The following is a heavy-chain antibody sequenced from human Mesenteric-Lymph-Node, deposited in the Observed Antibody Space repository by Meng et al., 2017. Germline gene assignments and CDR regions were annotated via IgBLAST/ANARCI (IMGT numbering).Heavy chain of an antibody. Sequence: SVKVSCKASGYTFTSYAMHWVRQAPGQGLEWMGGIIPIFGTANYAQKFQGRVTITADESTSTAYMELSSLRSEDTAVYYCARGAVAGTFSDSWGQGTLVTVSS. CDR2: IIPIFGTA. D-gene: IGHD6-19*01. V-gene: IGHV1-69*13. CDR1: GYTFTSYA. CDR3: ARGAVAGTFSDS. J-gene: IGHJ4*02.